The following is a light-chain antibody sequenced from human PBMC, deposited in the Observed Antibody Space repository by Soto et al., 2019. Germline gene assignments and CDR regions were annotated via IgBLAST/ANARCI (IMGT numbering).Light chain of an antibody. J-gene: IGKJ2*01. CDR2: AAS. CDR3: QLSLKIPYI. Sequence: DIHMTQSPSSLSASVGDRVTITCRASQSISTYINWYQQKLGRAPELLIYAASSLQSGVPSRFSGRGSGTDFTLAISSLQPGDFANYDCQLSLKIPYIFGQGTKLEI. V-gene: IGKV1-39*01. CDR1: QSISTY.